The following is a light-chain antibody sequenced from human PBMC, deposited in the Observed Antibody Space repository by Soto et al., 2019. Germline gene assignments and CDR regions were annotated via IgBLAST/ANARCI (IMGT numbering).Light chain of an antibody. J-gene: IGKJ5*01. CDR3: QQFMSYPLT. Sequence: AIQLTQSPSSLSASVGDRVIITCRASQDVGSRLNWYHQTPGKPPKLLVSNVSNLEGGVPARFSGSGFGTDFTLTISSLQPEDFGTYHCQQFMSYPLTFGQGTRLDIK. CDR1: QDVGSR. V-gene: IGKV1-13*02. CDR2: NVS.